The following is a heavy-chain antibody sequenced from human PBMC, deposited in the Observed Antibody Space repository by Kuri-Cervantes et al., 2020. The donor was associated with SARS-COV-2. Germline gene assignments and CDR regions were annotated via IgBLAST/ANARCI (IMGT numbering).Heavy chain of an antibody. CDR2: ISYDGSNK. J-gene: IGHJ6*03. Sequence: GGSLRLSCAASGFTFSSYAMHWVRQAPGKGLEWVAVISYDGSNKYYADSVKGRFTISRDNAKNSLYLQMNSLRAEDTAVYYCTTGYDFWSGYYRFDYYYYYMDVWGKGTTVTVSS. V-gene: IGHV3-30-3*01. D-gene: IGHD3-3*01. CDR3: TTGYDFWSGYYRFDYYYYYMDV. CDR1: GFTFSSYA.